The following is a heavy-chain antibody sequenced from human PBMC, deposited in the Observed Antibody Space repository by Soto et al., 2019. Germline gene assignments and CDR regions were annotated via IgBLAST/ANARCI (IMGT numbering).Heavy chain of an antibody. CDR1: GFTFSNAW. Sequence: EVQLVESGGGLVKPGGSLRLSCAASGFTFSNAWMSWVRQAPGKGLEWVGRIKSKTDGGTTDYAAPVKGRFTISRDDSKNTLYLQMNSLKTEDTAVYYCTTESPALLRFLEWTPGRFLDYWGQGTLVTVSS. V-gene: IGHV3-15*01. D-gene: IGHD3-3*01. CDR3: TTESPALLRFLEWTPGRFLDY. CDR2: IKSKTDGGTT. J-gene: IGHJ4*02.